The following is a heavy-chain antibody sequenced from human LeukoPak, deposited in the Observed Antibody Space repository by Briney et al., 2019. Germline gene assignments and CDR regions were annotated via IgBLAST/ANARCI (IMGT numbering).Heavy chain of an antibody. CDR1: VGSFSGYY. J-gene: IGHJ4*02. CDR3: ARGFSSSSSGERFDY. D-gene: IGHD6-6*01. CDR2: IIHSGST. Sequence: SETLSLTFAVYVGSFSGYYWSCIRQPPGKGLEWIGEIIHSGSTNYNPSLKSRVTISVDTSKNQFSLKLSSVTAADTAVYYCARGFSSSSSGERFDYWGQGTVVTVSS. V-gene: IGHV4-34*01.